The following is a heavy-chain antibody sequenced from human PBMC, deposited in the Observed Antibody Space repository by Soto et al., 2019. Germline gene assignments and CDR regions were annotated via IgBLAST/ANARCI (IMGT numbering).Heavy chain of an antibody. J-gene: IGHJ3*02. Sequence: QVQLVESGGGVVQPGRSLRLSCAASGFTFNSYAMHWVRQAPGKGLEWVAFISYDGSSNSYADSVKGRFTISRDNSKNTVYLQMYSLRAEDTAVYYCVGDGSGYAFDIWCQGTMVTVSS. V-gene: IGHV3-30*14. CDR1: GFTFNSYA. D-gene: IGHD3-22*01. CDR2: ISYDGSSN. CDR3: VGDGSGYAFDI.